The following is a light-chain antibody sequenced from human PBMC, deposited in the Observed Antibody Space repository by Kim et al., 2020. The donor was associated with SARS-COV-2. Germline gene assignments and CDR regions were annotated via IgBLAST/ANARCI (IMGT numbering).Light chain of an antibody. CDR3: KQYDIWPYT. Sequence: EIVMTQSPATLSVSPGERATLSCRASQSVSTILAWYQQKPGQAPRLRIYGASTRATGIPARFSGSGSGTEFTLTISSLQSEDFAVYYCKQYDIWPYTFGQGTKLEI. V-gene: IGKV3-15*01. CDR1: QSVSTI. J-gene: IGKJ2*01. CDR2: GAS.